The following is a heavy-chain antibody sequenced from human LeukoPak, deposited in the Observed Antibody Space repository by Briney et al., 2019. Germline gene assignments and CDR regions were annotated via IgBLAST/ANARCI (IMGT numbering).Heavy chain of an antibody. CDR1: GGSISSSNW. Sequence: PSGTLSLTCAVSGGSISSSNWWSWVRQSPGKGLEWIGEIYHSGSTNYNSSLKSRITISVDKSKNHFSLKLSSVTAADTAVYYCARERSGSEIFARSFDIWGQGTKVTVSS. V-gene: IGHV4-4*02. CDR2: IYHSGST. J-gene: IGHJ3*02. D-gene: IGHD3-3*01. CDR3: ARERSGSEIFARSFDI.